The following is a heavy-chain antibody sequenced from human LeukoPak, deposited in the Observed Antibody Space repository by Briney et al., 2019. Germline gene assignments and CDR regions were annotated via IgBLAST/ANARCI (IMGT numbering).Heavy chain of an antibody. Sequence: GGSLRLSCAASGFTFSSYAVSWVRQAPGKGLEWVSAISGSGGSTYYADSVKGRFTISRDNSKNTLYLQMNSLRAEDTAVYYCAKDPRQQQLVPYWGQGTLVTVSS. D-gene: IGHD6-13*01. J-gene: IGHJ4*02. CDR3: AKDPRQQQLVPY. CDR1: GFTFSSYA. V-gene: IGHV3-23*01. CDR2: ISGSGGST.